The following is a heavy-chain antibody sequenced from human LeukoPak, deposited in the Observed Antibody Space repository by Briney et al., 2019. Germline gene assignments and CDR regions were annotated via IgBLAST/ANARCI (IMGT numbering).Heavy chain of an antibody. CDR3: ARAGDGYNKHIDY. J-gene: IGHJ4*02. CDR1: GGSISSSSYY. Sequence: PSETLSLTCTVSGGSISSSSYYWGWIRQPPGKGLEWIGSIYYSGSTYYNPSLKSRVTISVDTSKNQFSLKLSSVTAADTAVYYCARAGDGYNKHIDYWGQGTLVTVSS. V-gene: IGHV4-39*01. CDR2: IYYSGST. D-gene: IGHD5-24*01.